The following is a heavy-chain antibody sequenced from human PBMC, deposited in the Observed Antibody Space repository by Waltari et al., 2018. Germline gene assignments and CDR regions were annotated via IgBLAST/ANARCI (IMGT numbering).Heavy chain of an antibody. J-gene: IGHJ5*02. D-gene: IGHD6-6*01. CDR2: INHSGST. V-gene: IGHV4-34*01. CDR1: GGSFSGYY. Sequence: QVQLQQWGAGLLKPSETLSLTCAVYGGSFSGYYWSWNRQPPGKGLEWIGEINHSGSTNYNPSLKSRVTISVDTSKNQFSLKLSSVTAADTAVYYCARGVAALRYSSSSHKQGWFDPWGQGTLVTVSS. CDR3: ARGVAALRYSSSSHKQGWFDP.